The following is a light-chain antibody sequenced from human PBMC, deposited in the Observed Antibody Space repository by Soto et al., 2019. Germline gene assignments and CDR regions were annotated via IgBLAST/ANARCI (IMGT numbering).Light chain of an antibody. CDR2: DAS. CDR1: QSIRSW. CDR3: QQYNSYWT. V-gene: IGKV1-5*01. Sequence: DIQMTQSPSTLSASVGDRVTITCRASQSIRSWLAWYQQKPGKAPKLLIYDASGLESGVPSRFSGSGSGTEFTLTISSLQPDDFATYYCQQYNSYWTFGQGTKVEIK. J-gene: IGKJ1*01.